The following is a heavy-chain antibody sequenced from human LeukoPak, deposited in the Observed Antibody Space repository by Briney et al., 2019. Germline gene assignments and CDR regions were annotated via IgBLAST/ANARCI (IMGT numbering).Heavy chain of an antibody. Sequence: GRSLRLSCAASGFTFSSYGMRWVRQAPGKGLEWVSYITSSGNTIYYADSVKGRFTISRDNAKNSLYLEMNSLRAEDTAVYYCARANYYDISGYDYWGQGTLVTVSS. J-gene: IGHJ4*02. CDR3: ARANYYDISGYDY. D-gene: IGHD3-22*01. CDR1: GFTFSSYG. CDR2: ITSSGNTI. V-gene: IGHV3-48*04.